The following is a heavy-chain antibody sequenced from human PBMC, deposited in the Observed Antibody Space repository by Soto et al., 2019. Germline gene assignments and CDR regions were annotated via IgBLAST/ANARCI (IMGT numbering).Heavy chain of an antibody. D-gene: IGHD2-15*01. Sequence: TLSLTCTVSGGSISSGGYYWSWIRQHPGKGLEWIGYIYYSGSTYCNPSLKSRVTISVDTSKNQFSLKLSSVTAADTAVYYCARIYCSGGSCYHPFDYWGQGTLVTVSS. CDR3: ARIYCSGGSCYHPFDY. CDR2: IYYSGST. CDR1: GGSISSGGYY. V-gene: IGHV4-31*03. J-gene: IGHJ4*02.